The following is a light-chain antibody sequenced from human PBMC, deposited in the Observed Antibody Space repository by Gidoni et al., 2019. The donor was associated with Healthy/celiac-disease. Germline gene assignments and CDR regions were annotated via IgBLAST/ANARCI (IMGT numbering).Light chain of an antibody. Sequence: DIVMPQSPDSLAVSLGERATINCKSSQSVLYSSNNKNYLAWYQQKPGQPPKLLIYCASTRESGVPDRFSGSGSGTDFTLTISSLQAEDVAVYYCQQYYSTPKTFGQGTKVEIK. CDR3: QQYYSTPKT. V-gene: IGKV4-1*01. J-gene: IGKJ1*01. CDR1: QSVLYSSNNKNY. CDR2: CAS.